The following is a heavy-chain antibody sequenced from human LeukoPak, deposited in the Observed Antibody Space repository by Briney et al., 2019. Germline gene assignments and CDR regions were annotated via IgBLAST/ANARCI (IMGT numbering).Heavy chain of an antibody. J-gene: IGHJ6*04. V-gene: IGHV3-7*01. D-gene: IGHD3-10*02. CDR1: GFIFSNYF. CDR3: AELGITMIGGV. Sequence: GGSLRLSCATSGFIFSNYFMTWVRQAPGKGLEWVANINQAGNPTAYLDSVKGRFTISRDNAKNSLYLQMNSLRAEDTAVYYCAELGITMIGGVWGKGTTVTNSS. CDR2: INQAGNPT.